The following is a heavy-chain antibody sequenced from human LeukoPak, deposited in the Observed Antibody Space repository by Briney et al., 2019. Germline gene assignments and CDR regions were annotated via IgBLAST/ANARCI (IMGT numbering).Heavy chain of an antibody. CDR1: GFTFSSYG. V-gene: IGHV3-33*06. Sequence: GGSLRLSCAASGFTFSSYGMHWVRQAPGKWLEWVAVIWYDGSNKYYADSVKGRFTISRDNSKNTLYLQMNSLRAEDTAVYYCAKGVSGYSYGYWFDYWGQGTLVTVSS. J-gene: IGHJ4*02. CDR2: IWYDGSNK. CDR3: AKGVSGYSYGYWFDY. D-gene: IGHD5-18*01.